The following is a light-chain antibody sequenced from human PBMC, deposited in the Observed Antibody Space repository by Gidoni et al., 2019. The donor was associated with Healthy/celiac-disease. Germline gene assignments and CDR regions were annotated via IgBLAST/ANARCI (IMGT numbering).Light chain of an antibody. CDR3: PQYDNLPLT. CDR1: QDIDNY. Sequence: DIQTTHSPISLSASVGDRVTITCQASQDIDNYFTWYQQKPGKAPKLLIYDASNLETGVPSRFSGSGSGTDFTFTISSLQPEDIATYYCPQYDNLPLTCGGVTKVEIK. V-gene: IGKV1-33*01. CDR2: DAS. J-gene: IGKJ4*01.